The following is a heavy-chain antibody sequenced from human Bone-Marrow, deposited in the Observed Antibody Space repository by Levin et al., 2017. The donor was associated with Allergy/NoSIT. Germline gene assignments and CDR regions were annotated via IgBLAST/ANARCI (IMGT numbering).Heavy chain of an antibody. CDR2: IFYSGST. J-gene: IGHJ4*02. CDR3: ARSVAGEFDY. D-gene: IGHD3-10*01. V-gene: IGHV4-59*01. CDR1: GGSISGYY. Sequence: SCTVSGGSISGYYWSWVRQPPGKGLEWVGHIFYSGSTNYNPPLKSRVTISINTSKNQFSLNLTSVTAADTAFYYCARSVAGEFDYWGQGTLVTVSS.